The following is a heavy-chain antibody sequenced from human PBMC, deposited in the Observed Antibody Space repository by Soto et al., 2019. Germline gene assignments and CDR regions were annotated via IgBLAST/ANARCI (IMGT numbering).Heavy chain of an antibody. V-gene: IGHV4-39*01. CDR3: ARQVPAAIRLGWFDP. J-gene: IGHJ5*02. CDR1: GGSISRSTYY. CDR2: IYYSGST. D-gene: IGHD2-2*02. Sequence: SETLSLTCTVSGGSISRSTYYWGWIRQPPGKGLEWIGSIYYSGSTYYRPSLKSRVTISVDTSKNQFSLKLSSVTAADTAVYYCARQVPAAIRLGWFDPWRQGTLVTVSS.